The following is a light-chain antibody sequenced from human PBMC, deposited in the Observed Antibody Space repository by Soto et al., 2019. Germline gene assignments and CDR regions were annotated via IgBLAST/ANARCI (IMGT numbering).Light chain of an antibody. CDR1: QSVSSY. CDR2: DAS. V-gene: IGKV3-11*01. CDR3: HQRSNWPPIT. J-gene: IGKJ5*01. Sequence: EIVLTHSPATLSLSPCERATLSCSASQSVSSYLAWYQQKPGQAPSLLIYDASNRATGIPARFSGSGSGTDFTLTISSLAPEDFAVHYCHQRSNWPPITFGQGTRLEIK.